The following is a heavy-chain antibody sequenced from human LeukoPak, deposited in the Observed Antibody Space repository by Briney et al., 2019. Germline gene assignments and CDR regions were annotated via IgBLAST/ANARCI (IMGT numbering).Heavy chain of an antibody. CDR3: AKHGGSWTFDY. J-gene: IGHJ4*02. CDR2: MHPGNGNT. V-gene: IGHV1-2*02. Sequence: ASVKVSCKASGHRFISNYIQWVRQAPGLGPEWMGWMHPGNGNTRYAEKFQGRVTMTRDTSINTAYMDLSNLRSDDTAVYYCAKHGGSWTFDYWGQGTLVTVSS. D-gene: IGHD6-13*01. CDR1: GHRFISNY.